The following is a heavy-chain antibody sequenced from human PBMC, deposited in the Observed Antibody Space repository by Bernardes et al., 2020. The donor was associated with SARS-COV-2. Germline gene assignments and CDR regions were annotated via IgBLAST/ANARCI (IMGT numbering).Heavy chain of an antibody. CDR3: ARDLGYCSSTSCYTRQPTAARPAILNYYMDV. Sequence: SETLSLTCAVYGGSFSGYYWSWIRQPPGKGLEWIGEINHSGSTNYNPSLKSRVTISVDTSKNQFSLKLSSVTAADTAVYYCARDLGYCSSTSCYTRQPTAARPAILNYYMDVWGKGTTVTVSS. CDR1: GGSFSGYY. J-gene: IGHJ6*03. CDR2: INHSGST. D-gene: IGHD2-2*02. V-gene: IGHV4-34*01.